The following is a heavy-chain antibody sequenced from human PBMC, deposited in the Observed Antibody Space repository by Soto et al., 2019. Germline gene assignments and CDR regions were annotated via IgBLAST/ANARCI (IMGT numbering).Heavy chain of an antibody. CDR1: GVSVRSESYY. D-gene: IGHD6-6*01. CDR2: INYSGST. Sequence: QVQLQESGPELVKPSETLSLTCTVSGVSVRSESYYWAWIRQPPGKGLEWVGYINYSGSTSFHPSLKSRLTMSLDTSNNHFSLRLASVTAADTAVYFCARFDYSSSSGAYWGQGTLVTVSS. J-gene: IGHJ4*02. V-gene: IGHV4-61*01. CDR3: ARFDYSSSSGAY.